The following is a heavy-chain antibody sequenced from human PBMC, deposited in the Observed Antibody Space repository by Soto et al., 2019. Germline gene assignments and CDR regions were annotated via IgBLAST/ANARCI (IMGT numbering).Heavy chain of an antibody. D-gene: IGHD2-2*01. CDR1: GYTFTSYY. V-gene: IGHV1-46*01. CDR2: INPSGGST. J-gene: IGHJ6*02. CDR3: ARANRTPYYYYGMDV. Sequence: QVQLVQSGAEVKKPGASVKVSCKASGYTFTSYYMHWVRQAPGQGLEWMGIINPSGGSTSYAQKFQGRVTMTRDTSTSTVYMELSSLRSEDTAVYYCARANRTPYYYYGMDVWGQGTTVTVSS.